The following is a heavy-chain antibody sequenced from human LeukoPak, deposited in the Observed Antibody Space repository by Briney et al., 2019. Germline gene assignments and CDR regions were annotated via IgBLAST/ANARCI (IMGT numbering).Heavy chain of an antibody. CDR3: ARGWSGYNYGPFDP. CDR1: GYSISSGYY. V-gene: IGHV4-38-2*02. J-gene: IGHJ5*02. Sequence: SETLSLTCTVSGYSISSGYYWGWIRQPPGKGLEWIGSIYHSGSTYYNPSLKSRVTISVDTSKNQFSLKVNSVTAADTAVYYCARGWSGYNYGPFDPWGQGTLVTVSS. CDR2: IYHSGST. D-gene: IGHD5-18*01.